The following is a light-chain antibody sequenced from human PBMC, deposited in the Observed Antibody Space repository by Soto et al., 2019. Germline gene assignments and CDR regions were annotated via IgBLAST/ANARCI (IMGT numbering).Light chain of an antibody. CDR3: SSYAGSSNV. J-gene: IGLJ1*01. Sequence: QSALTRPRPESGSPGQSVAISCTGTSSDVRGYNYVSWYQQHPGKAPKLMIYEVNKRPSGVPDRSAGSKSGNTASMTVSGLHAEDAADYYCSSYAGSSNVFGTGTKAPS. CDR1: SSDVRGYNY. CDR2: EVN. V-gene: IGLV2-8*01.